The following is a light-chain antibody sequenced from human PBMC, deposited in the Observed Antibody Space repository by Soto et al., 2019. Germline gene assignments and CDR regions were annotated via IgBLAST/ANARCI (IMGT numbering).Light chain of an antibody. V-gene: IGKV1-9*01. CDR3: QQLNSSPLP. CDR2: AAS. Sequence: DIQLTQSPSFLSASVGDRVTITCRASQGISSYLAWYQQKPGKAPKLLIYAASTLQSGVPSRFSGSGSGTDFTLTISSLQPEDFAAYYCQQLNSSPLPFGGGTKVEIK. J-gene: IGKJ4*01. CDR1: QGISSY.